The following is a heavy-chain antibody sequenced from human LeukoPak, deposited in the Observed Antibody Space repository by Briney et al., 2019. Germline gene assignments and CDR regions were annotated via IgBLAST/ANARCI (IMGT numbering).Heavy chain of an antibody. V-gene: IGHV1-69*02. Sequence: SVKVSCKASGYTFTGYYMHWVRQAPGQGLEWMGRITPILGIANYAQKFQGRVTITADKSTSTAYMELSSLRSEDTAVYYCARRAYYYGSGSSYYYYGMDVWGQGTTVTVSS. CDR1: GYTFTGYY. CDR2: ITPILGIA. CDR3: ARRAYYYGSGSSYYYYGMDV. D-gene: IGHD3-10*01. J-gene: IGHJ6*02.